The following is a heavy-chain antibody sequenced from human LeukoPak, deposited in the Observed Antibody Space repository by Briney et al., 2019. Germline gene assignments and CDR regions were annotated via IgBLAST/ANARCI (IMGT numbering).Heavy chain of an antibody. J-gene: IGHJ4*02. Sequence: SETLSLTCTVFGDSVSSSNYYWAWFRQPPGKGLDWIGSLYYDGRTYYSPSLESRVTVSVDTSKNQFSLKLSSVTAADTAVYYCARDAKNDYVWGSYLWGQGTLVTVSS. CDR1: GDSVSSSNYY. D-gene: IGHD3-16*02. CDR3: ARDAKNDYVWGSYL. V-gene: IGHV4-39*07. CDR2: LYYDGRT.